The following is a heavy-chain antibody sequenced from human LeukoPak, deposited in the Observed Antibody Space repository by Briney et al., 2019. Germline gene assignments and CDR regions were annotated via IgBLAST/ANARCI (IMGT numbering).Heavy chain of an antibody. CDR1: GGTFSSYA. CDR2: IIPILGIA. J-gene: IGHJ4*02. Sequence: SVKVSCKASGGTFSSYAISWVRQAPGQGLEWMGRIIPILGIANYAQKFQGRVTITADKSTSTAYMELSSLRSEDTAVYYCARDWPYSGSYVIDYWGQGTLVTVSS. CDR3: ARDWPYSGSYVIDY. V-gene: IGHV1-69*04. D-gene: IGHD1-26*01.